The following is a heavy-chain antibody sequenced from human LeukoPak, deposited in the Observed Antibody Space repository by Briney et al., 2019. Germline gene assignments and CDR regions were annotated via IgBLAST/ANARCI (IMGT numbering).Heavy chain of an antibody. D-gene: IGHD3-10*01. Sequence: SETLSLTCAVYGGSFSGYYWSWIRQPPGKGLEWIGETNHSGSTNYNPSLKSRVTISVDTSKNQFSLKLSSVTAADTAVYYCAMNDYGSGSYRDYWGQGTQVTVSS. J-gene: IGHJ4*02. CDR2: TNHSGST. CDR3: AMNDYGSGSYRDY. CDR1: GGSFSGYY. V-gene: IGHV4-34*01.